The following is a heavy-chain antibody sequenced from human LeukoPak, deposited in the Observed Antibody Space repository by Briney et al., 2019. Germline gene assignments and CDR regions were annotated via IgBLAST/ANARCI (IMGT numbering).Heavy chain of an antibody. CDR3: ARGLYGSGSYYYDY. CDR2: IGTAGDT. Sequence: AGGSLRLSCAASGFTFSSYDMHWVRHATGKGLEWVSAIGTAGDTYYPGSVKGRFTISRENAKNSLYLQMNSLRAGDTAVYYCARGLYGSGSYYYDYWGQGTLVTVSS. J-gene: IGHJ4*02. CDR1: GFTFSSYD. V-gene: IGHV3-13*04. D-gene: IGHD3-10*01.